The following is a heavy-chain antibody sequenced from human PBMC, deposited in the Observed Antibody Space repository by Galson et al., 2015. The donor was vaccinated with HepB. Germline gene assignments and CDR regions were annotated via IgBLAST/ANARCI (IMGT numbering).Heavy chain of an antibody. Sequence: LSLTCTVSGGSISSYYWSWIRQPPGKGLEWIGYIYYSGSTNYNPSLKSRVTISVDTSKNQFSLKLSSVTAADTAVYYCAGAPGPRYMDVWGKGTTVTVSS. CDR3: AGAPGPRYMDV. J-gene: IGHJ6*03. V-gene: IGHV4-59*01. CDR1: GGSISSYY. CDR2: IYYSGST.